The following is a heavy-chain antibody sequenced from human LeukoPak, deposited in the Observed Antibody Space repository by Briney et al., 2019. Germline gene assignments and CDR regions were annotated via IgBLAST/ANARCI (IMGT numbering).Heavy chain of an antibody. CDR2: ISGSGGST. V-gene: IGHV3-23*01. D-gene: IGHD6-19*01. Sequence: GGSLRLSCAASGFTFSSYAMSWVRQAPGKGLEWVSAISGSGGSTYYADSVKGRFTISRDNSKNTLYLQMSSLRAEDTAVYYCAKDPSNSSGWYDYWGQGTLVTVSS. CDR3: AKDPSNSSGWYDY. J-gene: IGHJ4*02. CDR1: GFTFSSYA.